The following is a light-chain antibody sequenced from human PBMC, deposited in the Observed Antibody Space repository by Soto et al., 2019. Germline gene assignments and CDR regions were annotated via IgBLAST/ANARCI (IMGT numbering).Light chain of an antibody. CDR3: QSYDSSLSDVV. CDR2: GNT. V-gene: IGLV1-40*01. CDR1: SSNIGAGYD. Sequence: QSVLTQPPSVSGAPGQRVTISCTGSSSNIGAGYDVHWYQQLPGTAPKLLIYGNTNRPAGVPERFSGSKSGTSASLAITGLQAEDEADYYCQSYDSSLSDVVFGGGTKVTVL. J-gene: IGLJ2*01.